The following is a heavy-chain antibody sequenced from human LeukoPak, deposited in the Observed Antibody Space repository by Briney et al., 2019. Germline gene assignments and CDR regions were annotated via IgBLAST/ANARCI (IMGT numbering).Heavy chain of an antibody. CDR3: ARRIVATTGLGEIHGMDV. J-gene: IGHJ6*02. Sequence: GASVKVSCKASGYTFSDYYIHWVRQAPEQGLEWLGWIFPNNGGTIYAQSFQGRVTMTSDTSISTAYMELCGLTSDDTAVYYCARRIVATTGLGEIHGMDVWGQGTTVTVSS. V-gene: IGHV1-2*02. D-gene: IGHD5-12*01. CDR2: IFPNNGGT. CDR1: GYTFSDYY.